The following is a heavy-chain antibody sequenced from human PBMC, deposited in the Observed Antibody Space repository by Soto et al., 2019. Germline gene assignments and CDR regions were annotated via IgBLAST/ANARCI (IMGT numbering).Heavy chain of an antibody. CDR3: ARSPYSSGYQHAIDY. CDR1: GYTLIMYY. V-gene: IGHV1-46*01. J-gene: IGHJ4*02. D-gene: IGHD3-22*01. CDR2: INPSGGST. Sequence: ASVKVSCKASGYTLIMYYIHWMRQAPGQGLEWMGLINPSGGSTIYAQKFQGRVTMTRDTSTSTVYMDLSSLRSEDTAVYYCARSPYSSGYQHAIDYWGQGTQVTVSS.